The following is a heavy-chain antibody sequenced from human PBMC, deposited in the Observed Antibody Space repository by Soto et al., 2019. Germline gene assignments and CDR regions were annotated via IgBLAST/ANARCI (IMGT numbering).Heavy chain of an antibody. D-gene: IGHD5-12*01. Sequence: ASVKVSCKASGGTFSSYAISWVRQAPGQGLEWMGGIIPIFGTANYAQKFQGRVTITADKSTSTAYMELSSLRSEDTAVYYCARDRRTCYELIRNWLGPWRQGTLVTVAS. CDR3: ARDRRTCYELIRNWLGP. CDR1: GGTFSSYA. CDR2: IIPIFGTA. J-gene: IGHJ5*02. V-gene: IGHV1-69*06.